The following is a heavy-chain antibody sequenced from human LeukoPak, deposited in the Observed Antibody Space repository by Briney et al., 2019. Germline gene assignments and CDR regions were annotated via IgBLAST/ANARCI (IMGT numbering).Heavy chain of an antibody. CDR3: ARDAGDY. D-gene: IGHD1-14*01. V-gene: IGHV4-59*12. J-gene: IGHJ4*02. CDR1: GDSISNYY. CDR2: SYYSGST. Sequence: PSETLSLTCTVSGDSISNYYWNWIRQPPGKGLEWIGYSYYSGSTNYNPSLTSRVTISIDTSKKHFSLKLSSVSAADTAVYYCARDAGDYWGQGTLVTVSS.